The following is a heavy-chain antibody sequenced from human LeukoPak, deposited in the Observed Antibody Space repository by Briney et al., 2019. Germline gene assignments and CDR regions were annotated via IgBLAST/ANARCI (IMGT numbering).Heavy chain of an antibody. D-gene: IGHD1-7*01. J-gene: IGHJ4*02. CDR3: ARDAELVTYDY. Sequence: PGGSLRLSCAASGFTFCSYSMNWVRQAPGKGLEWVSYISSSSSTIYYADSVKGRFTISRDNAKNSLYLQMNSLRAEDTAVYYCARDAELVTYDYWGQGTLVTVSS. CDR2: ISSSSSTI. V-gene: IGHV3-48*01. CDR1: GFTFCSYS.